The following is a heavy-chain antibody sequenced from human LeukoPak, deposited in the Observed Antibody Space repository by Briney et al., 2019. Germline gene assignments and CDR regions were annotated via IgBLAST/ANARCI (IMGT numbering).Heavy chain of an antibody. Sequence: SETLSLTCTVSGGSISSSSYYWGWIRQPPGKGLEWIGTIYYSGSTYYNPSLKSRVTISVDTSKNQFSLKLSSVTAADTAVYYCASSRYSTYYYYIDVWGKGTTVTVSS. V-gene: IGHV4-39*07. CDR3: ASSRYSTYYYYIDV. D-gene: IGHD6-13*01. CDR2: IYYSGST. J-gene: IGHJ6*03. CDR1: GGSISSSSYY.